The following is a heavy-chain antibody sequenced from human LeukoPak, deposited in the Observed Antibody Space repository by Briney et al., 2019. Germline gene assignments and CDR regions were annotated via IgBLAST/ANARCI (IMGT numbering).Heavy chain of an antibody. CDR3: ARGVGAGKPYYFDY. V-gene: IGHV4-59*01. CDR2: IYYSGST. CDR1: GVSISSYY. Sequence: SETLSLTCTVSGVSISSYYWSWIRQPPGKGLEWIGYIYYSGSTNYNPSLKSRVTISVDTSKNQFSLKLSSVTAADTAVYYCARGVGAGKPYYFDYWGQGTLVTVSS. D-gene: IGHD3-10*01. J-gene: IGHJ4*02.